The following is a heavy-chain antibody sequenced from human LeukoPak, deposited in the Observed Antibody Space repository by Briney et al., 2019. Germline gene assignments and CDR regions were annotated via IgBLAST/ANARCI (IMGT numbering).Heavy chain of an antibody. CDR1: GYTFTGYY. D-gene: IGHD3-22*01. CDR2: INPNSGGT. CDR3: ARVLTHYDSSGYYSEAFDI. V-gene: IGHV1-2*02. J-gene: IGHJ3*02. Sequence: GASVKVSCKASGYTFTGYYMHWVRQAPGQGLEWMGWINPNSGGTNYAQKFQGRVTMTRDTSISTAYMELSRLRSDDTAVYYCARVLTHYDSSGYYSEAFDIWGQGTMVTVSS.